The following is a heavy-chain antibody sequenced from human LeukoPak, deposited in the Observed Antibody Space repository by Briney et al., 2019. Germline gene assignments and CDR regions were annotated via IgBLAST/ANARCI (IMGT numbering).Heavy chain of an antibody. CDR2: INPNSGGT. Sequence: ASVKVSCKASGYTFTGYYMHWVRQAPGQGLEWMGWINPNSGGTNYAQKFQGRVTMTRDTSISTAYMELSRLRSDDTAVYYCARDGAWYCGGDCYSDYWGQGTLVTVSS. J-gene: IGHJ4*02. CDR3: ARDGAWYCGGDCYSDY. V-gene: IGHV1-2*02. D-gene: IGHD2-21*02. CDR1: GYTFTGYY.